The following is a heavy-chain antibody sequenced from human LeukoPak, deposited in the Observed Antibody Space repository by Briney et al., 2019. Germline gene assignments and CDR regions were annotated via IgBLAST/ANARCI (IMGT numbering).Heavy chain of an antibody. D-gene: IGHD3-3*01. J-gene: IGHJ4*02. CDR1: GGSISSYY. CDR3: ARGLTIKLRFSSYYFDY. CDR2: IYTSGST. V-gene: IGHV4-4*07. Sequence: PSETLSLTCTVSGGSISSYYWSWIRQPAGKGLEWIGRIYTSGSTNYNPSLKSRVTMSVDTSKNQFSLKLSSVTAADTAVYYCARGLTIKLRFSSYYFDYWGQGTLVTVSS.